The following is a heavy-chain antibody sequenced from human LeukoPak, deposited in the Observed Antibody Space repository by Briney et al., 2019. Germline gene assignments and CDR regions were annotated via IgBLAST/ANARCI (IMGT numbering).Heavy chain of an antibody. Sequence: GGSLRLSCAASGFTFSSYAMSWVRQAPGKGLEWVSAISGSGGSTYYADSVKSRFTISRDNSKNTLYLQMNSLRAEDTAVYYCAKALGGYRNYYFDYWGQGTLVTVSS. CDR2: ISGSGGST. CDR1: GFTFSSYA. V-gene: IGHV3-23*01. J-gene: IGHJ4*02. CDR3: AKALGGYRNYYFDY. D-gene: IGHD5-18*01.